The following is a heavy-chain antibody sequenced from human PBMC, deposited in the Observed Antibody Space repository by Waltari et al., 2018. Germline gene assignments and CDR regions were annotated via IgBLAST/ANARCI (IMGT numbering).Heavy chain of an antibody. CDR1: GFIFSSYG. Sequence: QVQLVESGGGVVQPGRSRRLSCAASGFIFSSYGMHWVRQAPGKGLEGVAVIWYDGNNKYYADSVKGRFTISRDNSKNTLYLQMNSLRAEDTAVYYCARDNYDFWSGFLYWGQGTLVTVSS. V-gene: IGHV3-33*01. CDR2: IWYDGNNK. CDR3: ARDNYDFWSGFLY. J-gene: IGHJ4*02. D-gene: IGHD3-3*01.